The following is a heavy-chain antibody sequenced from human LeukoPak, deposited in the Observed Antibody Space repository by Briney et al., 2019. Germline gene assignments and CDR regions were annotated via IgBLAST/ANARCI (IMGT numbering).Heavy chain of an antibody. CDR3: ARVGPPRRYYMDV. CDR1: GCSFTSYW. V-gene: IGHV5-51*01. CDR2: IYTGDSDT. J-gene: IGHJ6*03. D-gene: IGHD1-26*01. Sequence: GGALKISCKGSGCSFTSYWIGWVRRQPGEGLEWMGIIYTGDSDTRYSPSFQGQVTISADKSINTAYLQWSSLKASDTAMYYCARVGPPRRYYMDVWGKGTTVTVSS.